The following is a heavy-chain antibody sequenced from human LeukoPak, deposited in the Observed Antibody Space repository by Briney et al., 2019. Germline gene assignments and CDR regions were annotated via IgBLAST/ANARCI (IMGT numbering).Heavy chain of an antibody. Sequence: GGSLRLSCAASGFTFSDYYMSWIRQAPGKGLEWVSYISSSGSTIYYADSVKGRFTISRDNAKNSLYLQMNSLRAEDTAVYYCARIEIFLYYYYYMDVWGKGTTVTVSS. V-gene: IGHV3-11*04. CDR1: GFTFSDYY. D-gene: IGHD5-24*01. CDR2: ISSSGSTI. CDR3: ARIEIFLYYYYYMDV. J-gene: IGHJ6*03.